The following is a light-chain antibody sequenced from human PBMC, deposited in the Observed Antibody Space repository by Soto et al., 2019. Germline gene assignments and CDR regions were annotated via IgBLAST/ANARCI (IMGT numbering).Light chain of an antibody. Sequence: EIVLTQSPATLSLSPGERATLSCRAGQSVSSYLAWYQQKPGQAPRVLIYDASNRATGIPARFSGSGSGTDFTLTISSLEPEDFAVYYCQQRSSWPITFGQGTRLEIK. J-gene: IGKJ5*01. CDR3: QQRSSWPIT. CDR1: QSVSSY. V-gene: IGKV3-11*01. CDR2: DAS.